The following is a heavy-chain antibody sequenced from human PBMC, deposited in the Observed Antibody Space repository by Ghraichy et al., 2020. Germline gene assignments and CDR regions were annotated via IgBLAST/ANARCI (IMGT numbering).Heavy chain of an antibody. CDR2: IKQDGSEK. Sequence: GGSLRLSCAASGFTLSDYWMNWVRQAPGKGPEWVAIIKQDGSEKHYVDSVKGRFTISRDIAKNSLHLQMNSLRVDDTAVYYCARASGWVIDYWGQGNLVTVSS. CDR3: ARASGWVIDY. CDR1: GFTLSDYW. V-gene: IGHV3-7*04. J-gene: IGHJ4*02. D-gene: IGHD2-21*01.